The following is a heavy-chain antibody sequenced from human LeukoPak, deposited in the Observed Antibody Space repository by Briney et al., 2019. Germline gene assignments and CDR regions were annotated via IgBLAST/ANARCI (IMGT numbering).Heavy chain of an antibody. CDR3: ARAGGLEQRSTYDY. CDR2: IYYSGST. Sequence: PSETLSLTCTVSGGSISSYYWSWIRQPPGKGLEWIGYIYYSGSTNYNPSLKSRVTISVDTSKNQFSLKLSSVTAADTAVYYCARAGGLEQRSTYDYWSQGTLVTVSS. CDR1: GGSISSYY. J-gene: IGHJ4*02. V-gene: IGHV4-59*01. D-gene: IGHD6-25*01.